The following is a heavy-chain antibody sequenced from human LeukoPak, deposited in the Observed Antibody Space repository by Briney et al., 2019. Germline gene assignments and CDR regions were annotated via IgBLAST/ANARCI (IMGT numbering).Heavy chain of an antibody. J-gene: IGHJ4*02. CDR1: GYTFTSYY. Sequence: ASVKVSCKASGYTFTSYYVHWVRQAPGQGLEWMGIINPSGGSTSYAQKFQGRVTMTRDTSTSTVYMELSSLRSEDTAVYYCARDHSYYYGSGSYYSPEVGYYFDYWGQGTLVTVSS. CDR3: ARDHSYYYGSGSYYSPEVGYYFDY. V-gene: IGHV1-46*01. D-gene: IGHD3-10*01. CDR2: INPSGGST.